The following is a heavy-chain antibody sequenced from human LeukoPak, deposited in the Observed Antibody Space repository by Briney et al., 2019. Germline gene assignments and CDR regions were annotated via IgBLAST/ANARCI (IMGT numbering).Heavy chain of an antibody. Sequence: SETLSLTCAVAGGSFSGYYWNWIRQPPGKGLEWIGEINHSGSTNYNPSLKSRVTISVDTSKNHISLKLSSVTAADTAVYYCARGGYQLWDSGYGDWGQGNLVTVSS. J-gene: IGHJ4*02. V-gene: IGHV4-34*01. CDR2: INHSGST. CDR1: GGSFSGYY. D-gene: IGHD5-12*01. CDR3: ARGGYQLWDSGYGD.